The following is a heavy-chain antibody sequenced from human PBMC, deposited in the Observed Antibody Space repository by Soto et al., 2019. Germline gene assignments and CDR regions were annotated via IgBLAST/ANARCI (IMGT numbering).Heavy chain of an antibody. CDR2: IIPIFGTA. Sequence: QVQLVQSGAEVKKPGSSVKVSCKASGGTFSSYAISWVRQAPGQGLEWMGGIIPIFGTANYAQKFQGRVTIPADESTSTAYMEVSSLRSEDTAVYYCARGGSSGWYPPLGYWGQGTLVTVSS. J-gene: IGHJ4*02. V-gene: IGHV1-69*01. D-gene: IGHD6-19*01. CDR3: ARGGSSGWYPPLGY. CDR1: GGTFSSYA.